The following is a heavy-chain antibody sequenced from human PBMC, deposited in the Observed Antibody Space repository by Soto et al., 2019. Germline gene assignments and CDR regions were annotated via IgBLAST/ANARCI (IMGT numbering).Heavy chain of an antibody. V-gene: IGHV3-48*01. CDR1: GFTFSSYS. Sequence: GGALRLSCAASGFTFSSYSMNWVRPAPGKGLEWVSYISSSSSTIYYADSVKGRFTISRDDAKNSLYVQMNSLRAEDTAVYYCVRRQYSTDAFDIWGQGTMVTVSS. J-gene: IGHJ3*02. CDR3: VRRQYSTDAFDI. D-gene: IGHD2-21*01. CDR2: ISSSSSTI.